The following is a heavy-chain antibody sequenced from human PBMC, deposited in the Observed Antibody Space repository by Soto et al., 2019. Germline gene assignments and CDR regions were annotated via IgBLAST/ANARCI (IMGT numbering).Heavy chain of an antibody. CDR1: GFTFSRHA. J-gene: IGHJ4*02. Sequence: EVDPLESGGGMVQPGGSLRLSCVASGFTFSRHALAWVRQVPGKGLEWVSAISGSGASKYDADSVKGRFTISRDNSNNTLFLQMNSLRVDDTAVYYCAKTPGVIVVVTAFEHWGRGIPVIVSS. V-gene: IGHV3-23*01. CDR2: ISGSGASK. CDR3: AKTPGVIVVVTAFEH. D-gene: IGHD3-22*01.